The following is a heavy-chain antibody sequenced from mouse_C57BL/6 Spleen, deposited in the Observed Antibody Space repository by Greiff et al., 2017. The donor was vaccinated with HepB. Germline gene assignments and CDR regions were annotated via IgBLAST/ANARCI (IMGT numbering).Heavy chain of an antibody. CDR1: GYTFTSYW. CDR3: ARVYGSSYDAMDY. Sequence: VQLQQSGAELVRPGSSVKLSCKASGYTFTSYWMDWVKQRPGQGLEWIGNIYPSDSETHYNQKFKDKATLTVDKSSSTAYMQLSSLTSEDSAVYHCARVYGSSYDAMDYWGQGTSVTVSS. D-gene: IGHD1-1*01. CDR2: IYPSDSET. V-gene: IGHV1-61*01. J-gene: IGHJ4*01.